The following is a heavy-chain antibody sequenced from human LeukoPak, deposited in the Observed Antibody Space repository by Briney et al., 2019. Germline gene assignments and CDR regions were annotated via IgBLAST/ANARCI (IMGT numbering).Heavy chain of an antibody. Sequence: GGSLILSCAASGFTFSSYAMHWVRQAPGKGLEWVAVISYDGSNKYYADSVKGRFTISRDNSKNTVYLQMNSLRAEDTAVYYCARGLRNTDTFDIWGQGTMVTVSS. V-gene: IGHV3-30-3*01. CDR2: ISYDGSNK. J-gene: IGHJ3*02. CDR1: GFTFSSYA. CDR3: ARGLRNTDTFDI.